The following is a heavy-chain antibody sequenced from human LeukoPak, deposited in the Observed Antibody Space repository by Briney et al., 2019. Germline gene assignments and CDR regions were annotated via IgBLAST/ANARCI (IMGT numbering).Heavy chain of an antibody. J-gene: IGHJ4*02. V-gene: IGHV3-21*04. CDR2: ITRDSIYT. CDR3: ATYRQVLLPFES. CDR1: GFTFNNYN. D-gene: IGHD2-8*02. Sequence: GGSLRLSCAASGFTFNNYNMNWVHQTPGKGLEWVSSITRDSIYTFYADSVRGRFTISRDNSKSTLSLQMNSLRAEDTAIYYCATYRQVLLPFESWGQGTLVTVSS.